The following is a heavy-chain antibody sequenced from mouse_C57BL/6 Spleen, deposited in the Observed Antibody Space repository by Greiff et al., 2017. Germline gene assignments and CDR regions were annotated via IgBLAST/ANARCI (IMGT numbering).Heavy chain of an antibody. CDR1: GYTFTSYW. V-gene: IGHV1-61*01. Sequence: QVQLKQPGAELVRPGSSVKLSCKASGYTFTSYWMDWVKQRPGQGLEWIGNIYPSDSETHYNQKFKDKATLTVDKSSSTAYMQLSSLTSEDSAVYYCAFITTVVEGFAYWGQGTLVTVSA. CDR2: IYPSDSET. CDR3: AFITTVVEGFAY. J-gene: IGHJ3*01. D-gene: IGHD1-1*01.